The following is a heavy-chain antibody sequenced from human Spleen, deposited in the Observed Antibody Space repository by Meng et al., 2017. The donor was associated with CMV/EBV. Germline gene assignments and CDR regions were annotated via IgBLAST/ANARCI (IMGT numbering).Heavy chain of an antibody. Sequence: SETLSLTCTVSGGSISSNNYCWGWIRQPPGKGLECIGSIYYSGSTYYSPSLKSPVTISVDTSKNQFSLKLSSVTAADTAVYYCARGESELPGSGTNWGQGTLVTVSS. J-gene: IGHJ4*02. D-gene: IGHD3-10*01. V-gene: IGHV4-39*01. CDR1: GGSISSNNYC. CDR2: IYYSGST. CDR3: ARGESELPGSGTN.